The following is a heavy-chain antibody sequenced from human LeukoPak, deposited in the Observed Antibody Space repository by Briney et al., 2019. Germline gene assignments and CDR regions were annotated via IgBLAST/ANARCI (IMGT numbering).Heavy chain of an antibody. CDR3: AREWGTMVRGVKSGNWFDP. Sequence: ASETLSLTCTVSGYSISSGYYWGWIRQPPGKGLEWIGSIYHSGSTYYNPSLKSRVTISVDTSKNQFSLKLSSVTAADTAVYYCAREWGTMVRGVKSGNWFDPWGQGTLVTVSS. V-gene: IGHV4-38-2*02. CDR2: IYHSGST. D-gene: IGHD3-10*01. J-gene: IGHJ5*02. CDR1: GYSISSGYY.